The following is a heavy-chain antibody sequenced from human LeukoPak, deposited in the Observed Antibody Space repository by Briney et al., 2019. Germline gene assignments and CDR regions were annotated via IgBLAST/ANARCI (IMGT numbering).Heavy chain of an antibody. V-gene: IGHV4-39*01. CDR1: GGSISSSSYY. CDR3: AGPYDSRYDY. D-gene: IGHD3-22*01. Sequence: SETLSLTCTVSGGSISSSSYYWGWIRQPPGKGLEWIGSIYYSGSTYYNPSLKSRVTISVDTSKNQFSLKLSSVTAADTAVYYCAGPYDSRYDYWGQGTLVTVSS. CDR2: IYYSGST. J-gene: IGHJ4*02.